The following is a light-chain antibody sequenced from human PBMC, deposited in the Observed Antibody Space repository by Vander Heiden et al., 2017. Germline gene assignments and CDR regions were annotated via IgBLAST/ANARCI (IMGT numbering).Light chain of an antibody. CDR2: WAS. CDR3: QQDYSFLYT. CDR1: QSVLYSSNNKNY. V-gene: IGKV4-1*01. Sequence: DIVMTQSPDSLAVSLGERATINCKSSQSVLYSSNNKNYLAWYQQKPGQPPKLLIYWASTRESGVPDRFSGSGSGTDFTLTISSLQAEDVAVYYCQQDYSFLYTFGQGTKLEIK. J-gene: IGKJ2*01.